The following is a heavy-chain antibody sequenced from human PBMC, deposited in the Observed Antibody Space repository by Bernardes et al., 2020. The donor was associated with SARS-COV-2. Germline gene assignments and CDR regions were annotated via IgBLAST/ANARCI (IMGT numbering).Heavy chain of an antibody. CDR1: AFTFSTFS. CDR2: NSSSSSTI. V-gene: IGHV3-48*02. Sequence: LRPSCPASAFTFSTFSISCFRQAPVKGLEWVSYNSSSSSTIYYADSVKGRFTISRDNAKNSLYLQMNSLRDEDTAVYYCARDYGNYYYGMDVWGQGTTVTVSS. CDR3: ARDYGNYYYGMDV. D-gene: IGHD4-17*01. J-gene: IGHJ6*02.